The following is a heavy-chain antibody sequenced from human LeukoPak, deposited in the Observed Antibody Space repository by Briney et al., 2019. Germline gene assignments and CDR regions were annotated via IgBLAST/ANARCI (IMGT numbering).Heavy chain of an antibody. CDR1: GFTFGDYG. CDR2: IRKKAHDWTP. Sequence: GGSLRLSCTTSGFTFGDYGFNWVRQAPGKGLEWVGFIRKKAHDWTPQYAASVQGRSTISRDDSKGIAYLEMNSLKTEDTAVYYCTRAGGYDNYLDYWGQGTPVTVSS. D-gene: IGHD5-12*01. CDR3: TRAGGYDNYLDY. J-gene: IGHJ4*02. V-gene: IGHV3-49*04.